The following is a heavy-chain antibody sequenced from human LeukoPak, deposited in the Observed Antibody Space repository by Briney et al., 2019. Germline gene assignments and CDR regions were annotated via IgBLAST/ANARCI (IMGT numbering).Heavy chain of an antibody. Sequence: PGGSLRLSCAASGLTFSSYSMNWVRQAPGKGLEWVSSISSSSSYIYYADSVKGRITISRDNAKNSLYLQMNSLRAEDTAVYYCARGAQGGYDFWSGYYPHDAFDIWGQGTMVTVSS. CDR1: GLTFSSYS. CDR3: ARGAQGGYDFWSGYYPHDAFDI. J-gene: IGHJ3*02. V-gene: IGHV3-21*01. CDR2: ISSSSSYI. D-gene: IGHD3-3*01.